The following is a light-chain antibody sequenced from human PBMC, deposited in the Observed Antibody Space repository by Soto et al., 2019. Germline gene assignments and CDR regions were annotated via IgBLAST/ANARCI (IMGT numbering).Light chain of an antibody. J-gene: IGKJ4*01. V-gene: IGKV3-20*01. CDR3: QQYGDSPRVT. CDR1: RRVAGNY. CDR2: GIS. Sequence: EIVLTQSPGTMSLSPGERATLSCRASRRVAGNYLAWYQHRPGQAPRRLIYGISTRATGIPDRFSGSGSGTDFTLTISRLEPDDFAVYYCQQYGDSPRVTFGGGTKVAIK.